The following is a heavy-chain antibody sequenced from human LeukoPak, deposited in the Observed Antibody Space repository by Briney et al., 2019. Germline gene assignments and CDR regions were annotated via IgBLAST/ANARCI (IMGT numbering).Heavy chain of an antibody. V-gene: IGHV1-2*02. CDR1: GYTFTGYY. Sequence: GASVKVSCKASGYTFTGYYMHWVRQAPGQGLEWMGWINPNSGGTNYAQKFQGRVTMTRDTSISTAYMELSRLRSDDTAVYYCARDDYDILTGYYDSDYWGQGTLVTASS. CDR2: INPNSGGT. CDR3: ARDDYDILTGYYDSDY. D-gene: IGHD3-9*01. J-gene: IGHJ4*02.